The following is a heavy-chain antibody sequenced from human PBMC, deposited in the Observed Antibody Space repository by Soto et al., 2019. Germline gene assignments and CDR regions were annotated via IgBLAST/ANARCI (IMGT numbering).Heavy chain of an antibody. CDR3: AKVLAYDSSGYDY. CDR1: GFTVSSNY. J-gene: IGHJ4*02. CDR2: IYSGGST. D-gene: IGHD3-22*01. Sequence: GGSLRLSCAASGFTVSSNYMSWVRQAPGKGLEWVSVIYSGGSTYYADSVKGRFTISRDNSKNTLYLQMNSLRAEDTAVYYCAKVLAYDSSGYDYWGQGTLVTVSS. V-gene: IGHV3-53*01.